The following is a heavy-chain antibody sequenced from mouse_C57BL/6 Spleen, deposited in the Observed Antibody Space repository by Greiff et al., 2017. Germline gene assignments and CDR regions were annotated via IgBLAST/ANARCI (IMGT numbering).Heavy chain of an antibody. Sequence: QVQLKESGPGLVQPSQSLSITCTVSGFSLTSYGVHWVRQSPGKGLEWLGVIWSGGSTDYNAAFISRLSISKDNSKSQVFFKMNSLQADDTAIYYCARRGITGTAFYAMDYWGQGTSVTVSS. J-gene: IGHJ4*01. V-gene: IGHV2-2*01. CDR1: GFSLTSYG. CDR3: ARRGITGTAFYAMDY. D-gene: IGHD4-1*01. CDR2: IWSGGST.